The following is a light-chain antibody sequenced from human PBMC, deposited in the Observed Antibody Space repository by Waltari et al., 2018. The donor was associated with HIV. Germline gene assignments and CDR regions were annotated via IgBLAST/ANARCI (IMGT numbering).Light chain of an antibody. CDR1: RSGNQY. V-gene: IGLV3-1*01. CDR2: QDT. J-gene: IGLJ2*01. Sequence: SSELTQPPSVSVFAGLTAILNCSGDRSGNQYAFWYQQKPGQPPVLVIYQDTKRPSGIPERFSGSNSGTTATLTISGTQAMDEAEYYCQTWDSNYVVFGGGTKLTVL. CDR3: QTWDSNYVV.